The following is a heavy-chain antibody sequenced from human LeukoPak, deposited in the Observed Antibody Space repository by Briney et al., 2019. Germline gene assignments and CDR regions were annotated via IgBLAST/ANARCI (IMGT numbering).Heavy chain of an antibody. D-gene: IGHD6-19*01. V-gene: IGHV4-39*01. CDR3: ARVGSSGVRY. Sequence: SETLSLTCTVSGGSITSSSYYWGWIRQPPGKGLQWIGSFYYSGSTYYNPSLKSRVTIYVDTSKNQFSLKLSSVTAADTAVYYCARVGSSGVRYWGQGTLVTVSS. J-gene: IGHJ4*02. CDR1: GGSITSSSYY. CDR2: FYYSGST.